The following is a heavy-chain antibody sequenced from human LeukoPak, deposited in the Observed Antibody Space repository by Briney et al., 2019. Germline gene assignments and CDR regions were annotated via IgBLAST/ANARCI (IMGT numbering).Heavy chain of an antibody. CDR2: IYYSGST. CDR3: ARDLGGGIAAAVKDGRTFDP. Sequence: KTSETLSLTCTVSGGSISSYYWSWIRQPPGKGLEWIGYIYYSGSTNYNPSLKSRVTISVNTSKNQFSLKLSSLTAADTAVYYCARDLGGGIAAAVKDGRTFDPWGQGTLVTVSS. CDR1: GGSISSYY. V-gene: IGHV4-59*01. J-gene: IGHJ5*02. D-gene: IGHD6-13*01.